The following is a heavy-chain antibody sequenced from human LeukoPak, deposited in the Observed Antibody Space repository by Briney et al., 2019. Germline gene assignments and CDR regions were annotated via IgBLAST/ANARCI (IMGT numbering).Heavy chain of an antibody. J-gene: IGHJ3*01. CDR1: GFTFSRHE. CDR2: ISNGGDNI. Sequence: GGSLRLSCRASGFTFSRHEMNWVRQAPGKGLEWLSYISNGGDNIYYADPMKGRFTISRDNAKNSLFLQMYSLRAEDTAVYYCVRGGFCSSSICYSLNAFDVWAEGTTVTVSP. V-gene: IGHV3-48*03. CDR3: VRGGFCSSSICYSLNAFDV. D-gene: IGHD2-2*01.